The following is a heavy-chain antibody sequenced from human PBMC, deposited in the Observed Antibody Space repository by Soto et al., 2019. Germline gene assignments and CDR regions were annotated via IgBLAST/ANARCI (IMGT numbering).Heavy chain of an antibody. CDR1: GFSFSSYC. CDR3: AKAATYCSSASCLRPANPDV. J-gene: IGHJ6*02. D-gene: IGHD2-2*01. V-gene: IGHV3-30*18. CDR2: ISYDGSNK. Sequence: GGSLRLSCAASGFSFSSYCMHWVRQAPGKGLEWVAVISYDGSNKYYADSVKGRFTISRDNSKNTLYLQMNSLTAEDTAVYYCAKAATYCSSASCLRPANPDVWGQGTTVTVSS.